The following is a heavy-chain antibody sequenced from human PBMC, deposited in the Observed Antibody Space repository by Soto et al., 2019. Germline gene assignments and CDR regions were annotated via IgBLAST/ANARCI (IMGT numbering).Heavy chain of an antibody. V-gene: IGHV1-69*06. J-gene: IGHJ4*02. CDR2: IIPIFGTA. CDR3: ARDRSGAALSGGFDY. Sequence: QVQLVQSGAEVKKPGSSVKVSCKASGGTFSSYAISWVRQAPGQGLEWMGGIIPIFGTANYAQKFQGRVTITADKPTSTAYIELSSLRSEDTAVYYCARDRSGAALSGGFDYWGQGTLVTVSS. D-gene: IGHD6-6*01. CDR1: GGTFSSYA.